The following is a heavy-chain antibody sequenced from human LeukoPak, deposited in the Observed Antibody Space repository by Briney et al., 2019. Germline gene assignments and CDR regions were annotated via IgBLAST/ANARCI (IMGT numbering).Heavy chain of an antibody. J-gene: IGHJ3*02. V-gene: IGHV4-39*02. CDR3: ARDMRVYYYDSSGYDAFDI. CDR2: IYYSGST. CDR1: GGSISSSSYY. D-gene: IGHD3-22*01. Sequence: SETLSLTCTVSGGSISSSSYYWGWIRQPPGKGLEWIGSIYYSGSTYYNPSLKSRVTISVDTSKNQFSLKLSSVTAADTAVYYCARDMRVYYYDSSGYDAFDIWGQGTMVTVSS.